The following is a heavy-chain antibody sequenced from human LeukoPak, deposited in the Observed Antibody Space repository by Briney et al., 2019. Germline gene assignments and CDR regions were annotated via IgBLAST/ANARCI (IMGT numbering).Heavy chain of an antibody. CDR3: ARSYSYGYFDL. D-gene: IGHD5-18*01. Sequence: GESLQISCEGSGYDFTNYWIGWVRPMPGKGLGWMGVIYPGDSDTRYSPSFQGHFTISADKSITTAYLQWSSLKASDSAMYYCARSYSYGYFDLWGRGTLVTVSS. V-gene: IGHV5-51*01. CDR1: GYDFTNYW. CDR2: IYPGDSDT. J-gene: IGHJ2*01.